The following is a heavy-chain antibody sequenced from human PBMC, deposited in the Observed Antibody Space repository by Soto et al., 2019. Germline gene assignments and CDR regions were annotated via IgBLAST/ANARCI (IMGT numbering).Heavy chain of an antibody. D-gene: IGHD3-10*01. CDR1: GGSISSSSYY. V-gene: IGHV4-39*07. J-gene: IGHJ4*02. Sequence: SETLSLTCTVSGGSISSSSYYWGWIRQPPGKGLEWIGSIYYSGSTYYNPSLNSRFTISVDTSKNQFSLKLNSVTAADTAVYYCARESYYGSGATVVGYWGLGTLVT. CDR2: IYYSGST. CDR3: ARESYYGSGATVVGY.